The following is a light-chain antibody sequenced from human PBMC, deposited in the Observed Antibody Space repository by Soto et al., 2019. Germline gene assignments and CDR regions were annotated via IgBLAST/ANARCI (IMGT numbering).Light chain of an antibody. CDR3: QQRSNWPT. Sequence: EIVLTQSPATLSLSPGERATFSCRASQSVSNFIAWYQQKPGQAPRRLIYDAFHRATGMPARFRGSGSGTDFTLTISSLEPEDFAVYYCQQRSNWPTFGGGTKVDIK. CDR1: QSVSNF. CDR2: DAF. V-gene: IGKV3-11*01. J-gene: IGKJ4*01.